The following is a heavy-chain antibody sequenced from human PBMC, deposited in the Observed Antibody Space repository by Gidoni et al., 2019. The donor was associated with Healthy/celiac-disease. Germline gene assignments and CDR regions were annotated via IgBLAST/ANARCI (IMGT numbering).Heavy chain of an antibody. CDR2: IKRKTDGGTT. Sequence: EVQLVEYGGGLVKPGGSLRLSCAASGFTFSNAWMSWVRQAPGKGLEWVGRIKRKTDGGTTEFAAPVKGRFTISRDDSKNTLYLQMNSLKTEDTAVYYCTTDPLYCGGDCYGHFDYWGQGTLVTVSS. J-gene: IGHJ4*02. CDR1: GFTFSNAW. V-gene: IGHV3-15*01. CDR3: TTDPLYCGGDCYGHFDY. D-gene: IGHD2-21*02.